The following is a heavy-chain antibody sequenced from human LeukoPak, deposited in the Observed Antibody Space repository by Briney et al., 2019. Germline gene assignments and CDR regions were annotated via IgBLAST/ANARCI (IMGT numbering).Heavy chain of an antibody. J-gene: IGHJ4*02. CDR2: INHSGST. CDR1: GGSFSGYY. CDR3: ARGTSGWLLMYYFDY. Sequence: SETLSLTCAVYGGSFSGYYWSWIRQPPGKALEWIGEINHSGSTNYNPSLKSRVTISVDTSKNQFSLKLSSVTAADTAVYYCARGTSGWLLMYYFDYWGQGTLVTVSS. D-gene: IGHD3-22*01. V-gene: IGHV4-34*01.